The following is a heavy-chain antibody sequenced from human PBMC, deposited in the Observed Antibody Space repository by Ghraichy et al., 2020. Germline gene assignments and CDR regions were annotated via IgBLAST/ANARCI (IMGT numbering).Heavy chain of an antibody. J-gene: IGHJ4*02. D-gene: IGHD5-18*01. Sequence: LSLTCAASGFTFSSYSMNWVRQAPGKGLEWVSSISSRSSYIYYADSVKGRFTISRDNAKNSLYLQMNSLRAEDTAVYYCARAAEDGNSYGYSDCWGQGTLVTVSS. CDR1: GFTFSSYS. CDR2: ISSRSSYI. CDR3: ARAAEDGNSYGYSDC. V-gene: IGHV3-21*01.